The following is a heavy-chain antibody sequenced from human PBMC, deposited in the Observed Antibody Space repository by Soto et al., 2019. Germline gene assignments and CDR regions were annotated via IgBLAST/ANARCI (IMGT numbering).Heavy chain of an antibody. D-gene: IGHD6-6*01. CDR1: GYTFTGYY. CDR3: ARDLYSSSSRLLYYYYGMDV. CDR2: INPNSGGT. Sequence: ASVKVSCKASGYTFTGYYMHWVRQAPGQGLEGMGWINPNSGGTNYAQKFQGRVTMTRDTSISTAYMELSRLRSDDTAVYYCARDLYSSSSRLLYYYYGMDVWGQGTTVTVSS. V-gene: IGHV1-2*02. J-gene: IGHJ6*02.